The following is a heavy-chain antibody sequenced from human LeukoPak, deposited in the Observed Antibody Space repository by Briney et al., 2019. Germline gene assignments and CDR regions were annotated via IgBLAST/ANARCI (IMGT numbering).Heavy chain of an antibody. V-gene: IGHV4-34*01. CDR3: ARGTGVGYTMVRGVTSPYYYMDV. Sequence: SETLSLTCAVYGGSFSGYYWSWIRQPPGKGLEWIGEINHSGSTNYNPSLKSRVTISVDTSKNQFSLKLSSVTAADTAVYYCARGTGVGYTMVRGVTSPYYYMDVWGKGTTVTVSS. CDR1: GGSFSGYY. D-gene: IGHD3-10*01. J-gene: IGHJ6*03. CDR2: INHSGST.